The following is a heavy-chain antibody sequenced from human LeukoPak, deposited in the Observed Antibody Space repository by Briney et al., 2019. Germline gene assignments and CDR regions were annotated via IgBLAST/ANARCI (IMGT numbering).Heavy chain of an antibody. V-gene: IGHV3-30*02. Sequence: GGSLRLSCAASGFTFSSYGMHWVRQAPGKGLEWVAFIRYDGSNKNYADSVKGRFTISRDNSKNTLYLQMNSLRAEDTAVYYCAKRGINILTGFEYYYMDVWGKGTTVTVSS. CDR1: GFTFSSYG. CDR2: IRYDGSNK. D-gene: IGHD3-9*01. J-gene: IGHJ6*03. CDR3: AKRGINILTGFEYYYMDV.